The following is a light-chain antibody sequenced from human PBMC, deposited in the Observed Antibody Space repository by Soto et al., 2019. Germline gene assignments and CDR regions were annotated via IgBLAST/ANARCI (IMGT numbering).Light chain of an antibody. CDR3: QQRSDWPLT. Sequence: DIVVTQSPATLSLSPGERVTLSCRAIQSVSNYLAWYQQKPGKAPRLLXYDASKRATGIPARFSGRGSGTDFTLTISSLEPEDFEVYYCQQRSDWPLTFGGGTKVDIK. CDR2: DAS. CDR1: QSVSNY. V-gene: IGKV3-11*01. J-gene: IGKJ4*01.